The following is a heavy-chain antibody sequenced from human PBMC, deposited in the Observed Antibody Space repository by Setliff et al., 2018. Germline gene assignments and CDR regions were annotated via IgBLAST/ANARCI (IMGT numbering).Heavy chain of an antibody. Sequence: ASVKVSCKASGYTSTTNALHWVRQAPGQGLEWMGWINAGIVDTKYSQKFQGRITMTRDTSASTFYMELSSLTSEDTALYSCAAAVGLAPDYYGLDVWGQGTMVTVSS. V-gene: IGHV1-3*01. D-gene: IGHD6-19*01. CDR1: GYTSTTNA. CDR3: AAAVGLAPDYYGLDV. CDR2: INAGIVDT. J-gene: IGHJ6*02.